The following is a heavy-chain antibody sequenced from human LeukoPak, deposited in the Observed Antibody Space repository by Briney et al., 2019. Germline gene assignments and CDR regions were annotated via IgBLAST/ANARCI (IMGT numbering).Heavy chain of an antibody. CDR2: IYTSGTS. V-gene: IGHV4-61*02. Sequence: PSQTLSLTCTVSGGSISSGSYYWSWIRQPAGKGLEWIGRIYTSGTSTYNPSLKSRVTILVDASKNQFSLKLSSVTAADTAVYYCARDSDIVVVPAAMGTYYYYYMDVWGKGTTVTVSS. D-gene: IGHD2-2*01. CDR3: ARDSDIVVVPAAMGTYYYYYMDV. CDR1: GGSISSGSYY. J-gene: IGHJ6*03.